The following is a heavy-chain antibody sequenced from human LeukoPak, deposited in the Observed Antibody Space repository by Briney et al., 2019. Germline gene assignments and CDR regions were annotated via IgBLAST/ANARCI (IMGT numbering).Heavy chain of an antibody. V-gene: IGHV3-43*01. CDR3: AKAGSSSPAFDY. Sequence: GGSLRLSCAASGFTFSSYAMSWVRQAPGKGLEWVSLISWDGGSTYYADSVKGRFTISRDNSKNSLYLQMNSLRTEDTALYYCAKAGSSSPAFDYWGQGTLVTVSS. D-gene: IGHD6-6*01. CDR1: GFTFSSYA. CDR2: ISWDGGST. J-gene: IGHJ4*02.